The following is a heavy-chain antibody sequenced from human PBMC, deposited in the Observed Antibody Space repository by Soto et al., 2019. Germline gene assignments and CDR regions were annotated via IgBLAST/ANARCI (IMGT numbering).Heavy chain of an antibody. D-gene: IGHD3-22*01. CDR1: GFTFRNYW. CDR3: AKNPGYYYDSTGYHFDY. Sequence: GGSLRLSCAASGFTFRNYWMSWVRQAAGRGLEWVANTNRDGSQAYYVDSVKGRFTISRDNAKNSIYLQMDSLRADDTAVYYCAKNPGYYYDSTGYHFDYWGQGTLVTVSS. J-gene: IGHJ4*02. CDR2: TNRDGSQA. V-gene: IGHV3-7*01.